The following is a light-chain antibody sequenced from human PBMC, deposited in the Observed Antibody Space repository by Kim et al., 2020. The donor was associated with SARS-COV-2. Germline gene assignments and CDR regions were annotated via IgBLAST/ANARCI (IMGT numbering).Light chain of an antibody. V-gene: IGLV1-44*01. CDR3: AAWDDSLSGLWV. J-gene: IGLJ3*02. CDR2: SNN. CDR1: TSNIGRNT. Sequence: QSVLTQPPSASGTPGQRVTISCSGSTSNIGRNTVNWYQQFPGAAPTLLIYSNNQVASGVPDRFSGSKSGTSASLAISGLQSDDEADYYCAAWDDSLSGLWVFGGGTKVTVL.